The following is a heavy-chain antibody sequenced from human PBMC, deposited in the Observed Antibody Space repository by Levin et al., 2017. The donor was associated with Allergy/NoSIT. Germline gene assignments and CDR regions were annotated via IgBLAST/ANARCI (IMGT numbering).Heavy chain of an antibody. CDR2: ISWNSGGI. CDR1: GYSLGDYA. CDR3: VKGSAAAGDLFDY. V-gene: IGHV3-9*01. Sequence: QPGGSLRLSCAASGYSLGDYAMHWVRQAPGKGLEWVSSISWNSGGIGYADSVKGRFTISRDNAKNSLYLQMNSLRAEDTALYYCVKGSAAAGDLFDYWGQGTLVTVSS. J-gene: IGHJ4*02. D-gene: IGHD6-13*01.